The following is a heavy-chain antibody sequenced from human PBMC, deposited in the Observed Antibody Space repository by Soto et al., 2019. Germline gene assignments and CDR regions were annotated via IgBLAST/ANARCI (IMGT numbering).Heavy chain of an antibody. V-gene: IGHV4-4*07. CDR3: ARISGGTIS. CDR1: GGSISGFY. Sequence: PSETLSLTCTVSGGSISGFYWNWFRQPAGKGLEWIGRIHTGGTTNYKPSLRSRVTMSVDTSKNQFSLKLTSVTAADTDVYYCARISGGTISWGQGTLVTVSS. J-gene: IGHJ4*02. D-gene: IGHD1-1*01. CDR2: IHTGGTT.